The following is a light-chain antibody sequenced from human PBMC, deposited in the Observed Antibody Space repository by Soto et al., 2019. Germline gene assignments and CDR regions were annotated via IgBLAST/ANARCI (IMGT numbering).Light chain of an antibody. CDR2: SIS. CDR3: LLYYDGAQV. CDR1: TGAVTSGYY. Sequence: QTVVTQEPSLTVSPGETVTLTCGSSTGAVTSGYYPNWFQQKPGQAPRPLIYSISNKHFWTPARFSGSLLGDKAALTLSGVQPKDEAEYYCLLYYDGAQVFGGGTKVTVL. V-gene: IGLV7-43*01. J-gene: IGLJ3*02.